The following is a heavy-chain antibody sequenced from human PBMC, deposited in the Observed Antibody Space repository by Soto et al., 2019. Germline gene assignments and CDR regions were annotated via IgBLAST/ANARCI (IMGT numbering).Heavy chain of an antibody. Sequence: EVQLVESGGDLVQPGGSLRLSCVASGFTFSSYWMHWVRQVPGKGLVWVSRISSDGSSTSYADSVRGRFIISRDNAKNTLYLQVNSLRVDETAVYYCARGTVRDHDFGDYWGQGTLVAVSS. V-gene: IGHV3-74*01. J-gene: IGHJ4*02. CDR3: ARGTVRDHDFGDY. CDR1: GFTFSSYW. D-gene: IGHD4-17*01. CDR2: ISSDGSST.